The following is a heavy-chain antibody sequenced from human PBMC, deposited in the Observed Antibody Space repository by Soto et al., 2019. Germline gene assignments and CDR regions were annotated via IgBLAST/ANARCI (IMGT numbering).Heavy chain of an antibody. V-gene: IGHV4-59*01. Sequence: QVQLQESGPGLVKPSETLSLTCTVSGGSISSYYWSWIRQPPGKGLEWIGYIYYSGSTNYNPSLKSRVTISVDTSKNQFSLKLSSVTAADTAVYYCARVISGRVDYWGQGTLVTVSS. J-gene: IGHJ4*02. CDR2: IYYSGST. CDR3: ARVISGRVDY. CDR1: GGSISSYY. D-gene: IGHD6-19*01.